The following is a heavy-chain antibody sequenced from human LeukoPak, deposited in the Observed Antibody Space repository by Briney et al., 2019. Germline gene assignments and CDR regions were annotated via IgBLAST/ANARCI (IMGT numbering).Heavy chain of an antibody. Sequence: GGSLRLSCAASGFTFNDYYMSWIRQSPGKGLEWVSVIYSGDSTYYADSVKGRFTFSRDNSKNTLYLQMNSLRAEDTAVYFCARGSVWSGARYFDLWGRGTLVTVSS. CDR3: ARGSVWSGARYFDL. D-gene: IGHD3-10*01. CDR1: GFTFNDYY. J-gene: IGHJ2*01. CDR2: IYSGDST. V-gene: IGHV3-66*01.